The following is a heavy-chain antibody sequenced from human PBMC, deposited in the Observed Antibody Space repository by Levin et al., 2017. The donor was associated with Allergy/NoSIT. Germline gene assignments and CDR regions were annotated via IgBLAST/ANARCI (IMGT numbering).Heavy chain of an antibody. Sequence: PGESLKISCVASGFTFTNAWMSWVRQAPGKGLEWVARIKSKILGETTDYAAPVRDRFTISRDDSKNTLYLQMNSLKAEDTAVYYCTSGAVVAAATDYWGQGTLVTVSS. J-gene: IGHJ4*02. CDR3: TSGAVVAAATDY. CDR1: GFTFTNAW. D-gene: IGHD2-15*01. V-gene: IGHV3-15*01. CDR2: IKSKILGETT.